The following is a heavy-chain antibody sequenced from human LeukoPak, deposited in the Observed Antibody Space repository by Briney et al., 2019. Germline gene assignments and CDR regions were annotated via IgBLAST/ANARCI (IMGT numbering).Heavy chain of an antibody. D-gene: IGHD6-19*01. CDR3: ATTLSGWSPPQTSYYSYYMDV. CDR1: GFTFSLNE. V-gene: IGHV3-48*03. CDR2: INGPASNI. Sequence: GGSLRPSCAASGFTFSLNEMNWVRQAPGKGLEWVSYINGPASNIFYADSVKGRFTISRDNAKNSLYLQMNSLRVEDTAVYYCATTLSGWSPPQTSYYSYYMDVWGKGTTVTISS. J-gene: IGHJ6*03.